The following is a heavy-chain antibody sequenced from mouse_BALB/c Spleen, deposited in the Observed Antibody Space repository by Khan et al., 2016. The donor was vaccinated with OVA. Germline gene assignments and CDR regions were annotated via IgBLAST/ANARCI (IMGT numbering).Heavy chain of an antibody. CDR1: GYSITSDYA. D-gene: IGHD1-1*02. V-gene: IGHV3-2*02. Sequence: EVKLEVSGPGLVKPSQSLSLTCTVTGYSITSDYAWNWIRQFPGNKLEWMGYISYSGSTNYNPSLKSRISITRDTSKNQFFLQLNSVTTEDTATYYCARGGSRYNYAMDYWGQGTSVTVSS. J-gene: IGHJ4*01. CDR3: ARGGSRYNYAMDY. CDR2: ISYSGST.